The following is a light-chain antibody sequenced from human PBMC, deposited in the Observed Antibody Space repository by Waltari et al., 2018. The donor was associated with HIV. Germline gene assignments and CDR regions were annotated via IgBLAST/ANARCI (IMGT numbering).Light chain of an antibody. V-gene: IGLV2-8*01. Sequence: QSALTQPPSASGAPGQSVTISRTRPRRSVGGYNYVSWYQQHPGKPPKLIIYEVSKRPSGVPDRFSGSKSGNTASLTVSGLQADDEADYYCSSYAGNNNFVFGTGTKVTVL. CDR1: RRSVGGYNY. J-gene: IGLJ1*01. CDR3: SSYAGNNNFV. CDR2: EVS.